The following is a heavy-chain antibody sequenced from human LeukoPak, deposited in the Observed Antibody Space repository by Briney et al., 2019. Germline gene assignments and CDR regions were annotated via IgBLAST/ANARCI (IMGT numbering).Heavy chain of an antibody. J-gene: IGHJ4*02. Sequence: GAAVKVSCKASGGTFSSYAISWVRQAPGQGLEWMGGFIPIFGTANYAQKFQGRVTITADESTSTAYMELSSLRSEDTAVYYCARMDGSGSYYFDYWGQGTLVTVSS. D-gene: IGHD3-10*01. CDR2: FIPIFGTA. V-gene: IGHV1-69*13. CDR3: ARMDGSGSYYFDY. CDR1: GGTFSSYA.